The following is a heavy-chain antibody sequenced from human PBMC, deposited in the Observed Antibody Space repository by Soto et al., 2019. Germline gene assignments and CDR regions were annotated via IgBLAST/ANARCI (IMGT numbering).Heavy chain of an antibody. Sequence: ASVKVSCKASGYTFTSYDINWVRQATGQGLEWMGWMNPNSGNTGYAQKFQGRVTMTRNTSISTAYMELSSLRSEDTAVYYCARGRRCSGGSCYQTTNWFDPWGQGTLVTVSS. CDR3: ARGRRCSGGSCYQTTNWFDP. CDR1: GYTFTSYD. CDR2: MNPNSGNT. J-gene: IGHJ5*02. D-gene: IGHD2-15*01. V-gene: IGHV1-8*01.